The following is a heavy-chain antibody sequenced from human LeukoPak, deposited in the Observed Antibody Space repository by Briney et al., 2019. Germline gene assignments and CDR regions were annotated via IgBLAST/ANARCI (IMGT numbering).Heavy chain of an antibody. CDR2: ISGSGGRT. CDR1: GFTFSSYA. Sequence: GGSPRLSCAASGFTFSSYAMSWVRQAPGKGLEWVSPISGSGGRTYYADSVKGRFTISRDNSKNTLYLQMNSLRAEDTAVYSCAKGIYYGSGSYYADAFDIWGQGTMVTVSS. D-gene: IGHD3-10*01. CDR3: AKGIYYGSGSYYADAFDI. V-gene: IGHV3-23*01. J-gene: IGHJ3*02.